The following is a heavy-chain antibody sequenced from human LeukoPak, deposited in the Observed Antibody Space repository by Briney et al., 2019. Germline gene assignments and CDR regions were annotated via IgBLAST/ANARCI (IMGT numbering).Heavy chain of an antibody. CDR1: GFTFSSYA. CDR3: VKDLGIVVVPAAMDY. D-gene: IGHD2-2*01. Sequence: GGSLRLSCSASGFTFSSYAMHWVRQAPGKGLEYVSAISSNGGSTYYADSVKGRFTISRHNSKNTLYLQMSSLRAEDTTVYYCVKDLGIVVVPAAMDYWGQGTLVTVSS. V-gene: IGHV3-64D*06. J-gene: IGHJ4*02. CDR2: ISSNGGST.